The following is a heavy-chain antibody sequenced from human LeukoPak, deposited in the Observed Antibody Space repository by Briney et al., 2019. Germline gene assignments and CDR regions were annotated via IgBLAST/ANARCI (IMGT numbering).Heavy chain of an antibody. J-gene: IGHJ4*02. V-gene: IGHV4-38-2*02. CDR3: ARKSTGFDY. Sequence: SETLSLTCSVSGYFISSGYYWGWIRQPPGKGLEWIGSIYHSGSTYYNPSLKSRVTISVDTSKNQVSLKMNSVTAADTAVYYCARKSTGFDYWGQGTLVIVSS. CDR1: GYFISSGYY. D-gene: IGHD5/OR15-5a*01. CDR2: IYHSGST.